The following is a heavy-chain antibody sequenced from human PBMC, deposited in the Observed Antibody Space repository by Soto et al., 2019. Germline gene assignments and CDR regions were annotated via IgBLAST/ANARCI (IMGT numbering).Heavy chain of an antibody. D-gene: IGHD3-10*01. CDR1: GYTFTSYA. J-gene: IGHJ4*02. CDR3: ARPSDYYGSGSWGY. V-gene: IGHV1-3*01. Sequence: QVQLVQSGAEVKKPGASVKVSCKASGYTFTSYAMHWVRQAPGQRLEWMGWINAGNGNTKYSQKFQGRVTITRDTSASRAYMELSSLRSEDTAVYYCARPSDYYGSGSWGYWGQGTLVTVSS. CDR2: INAGNGNT.